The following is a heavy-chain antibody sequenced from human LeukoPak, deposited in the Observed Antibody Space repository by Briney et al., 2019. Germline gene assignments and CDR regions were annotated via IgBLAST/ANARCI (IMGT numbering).Heavy chain of an antibody. CDR2: IYYSGST. CDR3: ARLRYCSSTSCFGRFDP. Sequence: PSETLSLTCTVSGGSISSSSYYWGWMRQPPGKGLEWIGSIYYSGSTYYNPSLKSRVTISVDTSKNQFSLKLSSVTATDTAVYYCARLRYCSSTSCFGRFDPWGQGTLVTVSS. D-gene: IGHD2-2*01. V-gene: IGHV4-39*01. CDR1: GGSISSSSYY. J-gene: IGHJ5*02.